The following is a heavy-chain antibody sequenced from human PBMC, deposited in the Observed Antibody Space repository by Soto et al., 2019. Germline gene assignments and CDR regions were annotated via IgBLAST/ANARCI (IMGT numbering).Heavy chain of an antibody. Sequence: GGSLRLSCAASGFTFSSYAMSWVRQAPGKGLEWVSAISGSGGRTYYADSVKGRFTISRDNSKNTLYLQMNSLRAEDTAVYYCAKDSNIQLWLLDYWGQGTLVTVSS. CDR3: AKDSNIQLWLLDY. D-gene: IGHD5-18*01. V-gene: IGHV3-23*01. J-gene: IGHJ4*02. CDR2: ISGSGGRT. CDR1: GFTFSSYA.